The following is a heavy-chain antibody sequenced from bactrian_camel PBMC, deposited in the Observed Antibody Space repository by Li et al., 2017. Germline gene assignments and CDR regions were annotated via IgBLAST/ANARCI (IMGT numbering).Heavy chain of an antibody. V-gene: IGHV3S53*01. J-gene: IGHJ6*01. CDR3: AAATFRSYCSGSWCLAFGD. CDR1: GVTISNNC. Sequence: VQLVESGGGSVQSGGSLRLSCATSGVTISNNCMGWFRQAPGKEREGVAAIDSDGGTTYADSVKGRFTISQDNATNTLYLRMNSLQPDDTAMYYCAAATFRSYCSGSWCLAFGDWGQGTQVTVS. D-gene: IGHD3*01. CDR2: IDSDGGT.